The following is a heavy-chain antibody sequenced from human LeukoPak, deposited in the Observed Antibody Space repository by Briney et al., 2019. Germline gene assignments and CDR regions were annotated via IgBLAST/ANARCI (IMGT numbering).Heavy chain of an antibody. CDR1: GGSISSYY. CDR3: ARGPRTDYYGSGSYRTGWFDP. Sequence: SETLSLTCTVSGGSISSYYWSWIRQPPGKGVEWIGYIYYSGSTNYNPSLKSRVTISVDTSKNQFSLKLSSVTAADTAVYYCARGPRTDYYGSGSYRTGWFDPWGQGTLVTVSS. J-gene: IGHJ5*02. V-gene: IGHV4-59*01. CDR2: IYYSGST. D-gene: IGHD3-10*01.